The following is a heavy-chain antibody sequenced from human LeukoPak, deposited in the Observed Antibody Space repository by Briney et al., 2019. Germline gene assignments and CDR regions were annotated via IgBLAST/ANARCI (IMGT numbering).Heavy chain of an antibody. CDR1: GYTFTGYY. CDR3: ARPSADGGPYWFDP. J-gene: IGHJ5*02. CDR2: INPNSGGT. V-gene: IGHV1-2*02. Sequence: ASVKVSCKASGYTFTGYYMHWVRQAPGQGLEWMGWINPNSGGTNYAQKFRGRVTMTRDTSISTAYMELSRLRSDDTAVYYCARPSADGGPYWFDPWGQGTLVTVSS.